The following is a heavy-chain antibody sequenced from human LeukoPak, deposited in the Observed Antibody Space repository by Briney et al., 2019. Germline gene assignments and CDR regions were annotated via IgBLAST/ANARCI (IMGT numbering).Heavy chain of an antibody. CDR3: ARDCSSTSCYTFRNWFDP. Sequence: GGSLRLSCAASGFTFSSYSMNWVRQAPGKGLEWVSYISSSGSTIYYADSVKGRFTISRDNAKNSLYLQMSSLRAEDTAVYYCARDCSSTSCYTFRNWFDPWGQGTLVTVSS. J-gene: IGHJ5*02. D-gene: IGHD2-2*02. CDR2: ISSSGSTI. CDR1: GFTFSSYS. V-gene: IGHV3-48*04.